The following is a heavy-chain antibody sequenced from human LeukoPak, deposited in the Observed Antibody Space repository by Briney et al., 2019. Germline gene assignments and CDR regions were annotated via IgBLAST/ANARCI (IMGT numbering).Heavy chain of an antibody. CDR2: IYYRVTS. CDR1: GYSMSSGYY. J-gene: IGHJ4*02. Sequence: SETLSLTCTVSGYSMSSGYYWGWIRQPPGKGLEWIGYIYYRVTSDYNPSLKSRVTMSVDMSTRQISLKLSSVTAADTAVYYCARPRLLYGSGPTLVWGPGTLVTVSS. D-gene: IGHD3-10*01. CDR3: ARPRLLYGSGPTLV. V-gene: IGHV4-38-2*02.